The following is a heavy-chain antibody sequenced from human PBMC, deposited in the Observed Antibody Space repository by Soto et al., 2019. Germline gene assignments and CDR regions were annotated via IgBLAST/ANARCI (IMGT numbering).Heavy chain of an antibody. CDR3: ARADMGGSSWPFDY. V-gene: IGHV4-30-2*01. CDR1: GGSISSGGYS. D-gene: IGHD6-13*01. CDR2: IYHSGST. Sequence: SETLSLTCTVSGGSISSGGYSWNWIRQPPGKGLEWIGYIYHSGSTNYNPSLKSRVTISVDKSKNQFSLKLRSVTAADTAVYYCARADMGGSSWPFDYWGQGTLVTVSS. J-gene: IGHJ4*02.